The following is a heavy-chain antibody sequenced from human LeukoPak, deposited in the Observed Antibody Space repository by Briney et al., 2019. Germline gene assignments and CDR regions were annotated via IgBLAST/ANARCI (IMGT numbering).Heavy chain of an antibody. V-gene: IGHV3-30*18. CDR1: GFTFSSYG. D-gene: IGHD6-19*01. J-gene: IGHJ5*02. CDR3: AKVKQWLVPWFDP. CDR2: ISYDGSNK. Sequence: GGSLRLSCAASGFTFSSYGMHWVRQAPGKGLEWVAVISYDGSNKYCADSVKGRFTISRDNSKNTLYLQMNSLRAEDTAVYYCAKVKQWLVPWFDPWGQGTLVTVSS.